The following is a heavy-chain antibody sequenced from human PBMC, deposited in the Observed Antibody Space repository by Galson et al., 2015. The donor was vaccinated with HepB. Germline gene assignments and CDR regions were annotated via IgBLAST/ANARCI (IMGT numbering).Heavy chain of an antibody. J-gene: IGHJ2*01. D-gene: IGHD3-16*01. Sequence: SVKVSCKASGGTFSSYAISWVRQAPGQGLEWMGGIIPIFGTANYAQKFQGRVTITADESTSTAYMELSSLRSEDTAVYYCARAEMYYDYVWGGANFAVTSYFDLWGRGTLVTVSS. CDR3: ARAEMYYDYVWGGANFAVTSYFDL. CDR1: GGTFSSYA. V-gene: IGHV1-69*13. CDR2: IIPIFGTA.